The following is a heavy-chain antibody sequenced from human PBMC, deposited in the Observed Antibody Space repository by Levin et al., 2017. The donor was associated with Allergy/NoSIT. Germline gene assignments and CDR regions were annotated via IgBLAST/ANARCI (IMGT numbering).Heavy chain of an antibody. CDR3: ASRLFESY. CDR2: ISGRGSTI. CDR1: GFIFSDYS. J-gene: IGHJ4*02. Sequence: PGGSLRLSCAASGFIFSDYSMSWIRQAPGKGLEWVSYISGRGSTIYYADSVKGRFTISRDNAKNSVYLQMNNLRAEDTAVYYCASRLFESYWGQGTLVTVSS. V-gene: IGHV3-11*01.